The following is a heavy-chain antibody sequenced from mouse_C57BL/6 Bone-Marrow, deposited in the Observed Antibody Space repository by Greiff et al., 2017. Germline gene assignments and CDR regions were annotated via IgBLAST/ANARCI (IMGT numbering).Heavy chain of an antibody. V-gene: IGHV5-9-1*02. CDR1: GFTFSSYA. CDR2: ISSGGDYI. D-gene: IGHD2-14*01. CDR3: TRPYVHYAMDY. Sequence: EVQVVESGEGLVKPGGSLKLSCAASGFTFSSYAMSWVRQTPEKRLEWVAYISSGGDYIDYADTVKGRFTISRDNARNTLYLQMSSLKSEDTAMYYCTRPYVHYAMDYWGQGTSVTVSS. J-gene: IGHJ4*01.